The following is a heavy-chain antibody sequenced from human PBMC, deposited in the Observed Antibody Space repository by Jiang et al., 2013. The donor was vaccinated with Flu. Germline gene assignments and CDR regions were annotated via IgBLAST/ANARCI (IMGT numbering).Heavy chain of an antibody. V-gene: IGHV4-30-4*08. CDR2: IYYSGST. CDR3: VGSVTTYYYYGMDV. J-gene: IGHJ6*02. D-gene: IGHD3-10*01. CDR1: GGSISSGDYY. Sequence: GLVKPSQTLSLTCTVSGGSISSGDYYWSWIRQPPGKGLEWIGYIYYSGSTYYNPSLKSRVTISVDTSKNQFSLKLSSVTAADTAVYYCVGSVTTYYYYGMDVWGQGTTVTVSS.